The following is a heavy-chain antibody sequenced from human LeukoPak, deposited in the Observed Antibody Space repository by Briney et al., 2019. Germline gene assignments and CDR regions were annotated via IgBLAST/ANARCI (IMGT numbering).Heavy chain of an antibody. CDR2: INPNSGGT. J-gene: IGHJ4*02. CDR3: AHTIAAAGIDY. D-gene: IGHD6-13*01. CDR1: GYTLTNYP. V-gene: IGHV1-2*06. Sequence: ASVKVSCKASGYTLTNYPMNWVRQAPGQGLEWMGRINPNSGGTNYAQKFQGRVTMTRDTSISTAYMELSRLRSDDTAVYYCAHTIAAAGIDYWGQGTLVTVSS.